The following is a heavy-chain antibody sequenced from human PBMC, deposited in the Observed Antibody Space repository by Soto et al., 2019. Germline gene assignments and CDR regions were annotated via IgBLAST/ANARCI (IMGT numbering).Heavy chain of an antibody. J-gene: IGHJ5*02. CDR3: ARHRYYDFWSGYLDWFDP. CDR1: GGSISSSSYY. D-gene: IGHD3-3*01. Sequence: PSETLSLTCTVSGGSISSSSYYWGWIRQPPGKGLEWIGSIYYSGSTYYNPSLKSRVTISVDTSKNQFSLKLSSVTAADTAVYYCARHRYYDFWSGYLDWFDPWGQGTLVTVSS. CDR2: IYYSGST. V-gene: IGHV4-39*01.